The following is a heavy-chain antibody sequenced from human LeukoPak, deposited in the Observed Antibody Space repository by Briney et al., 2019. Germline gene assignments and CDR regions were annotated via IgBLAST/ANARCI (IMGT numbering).Heavy chain of an antibody. Sequence: SETLSLTCTVSGGSISSYYWSWIRLHPGKGLEWIGYIYYSGSTYYNPSLKSRVTISVDTSKNQFSLKLSSVTAADTAVYDCARVSGGACGGDCYSDYWGQGTLVTVSS. D-gene: IGHD2-21*02. V-gene: IGHV4-59*06. CDR3: ARVSGGACGGDCYSDY. J-gene: IGHJ4*02. CDR1: GGSISSYY. CDR2: IYYSGST.